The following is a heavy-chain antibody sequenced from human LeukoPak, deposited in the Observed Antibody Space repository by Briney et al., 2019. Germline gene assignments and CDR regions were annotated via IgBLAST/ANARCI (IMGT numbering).Heavy chain of an antibody. CDR1: GFTFSSYS. Sequence: PGGSLRLSCAASGFTFSSYSMNRVRQAPGKGLEWVSYISSSSSTIYYADSVKGRFTISRDNAKNSLYLQMNSLRAEDTALYYCAKDMLGIVGLPRRSAFDTWGQGTMVTVSS. D-gene: IGHD1-26*01. CDR3: AKDMLGIVGLPRRSAFDT. CDR2: ISSSSSTI. V-gene: IGHV3-48*04. J-gene: IGHJ3*02.